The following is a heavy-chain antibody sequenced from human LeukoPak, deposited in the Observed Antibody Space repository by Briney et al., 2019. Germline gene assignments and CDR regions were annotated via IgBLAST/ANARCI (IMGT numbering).Heavy chain of an antibody. Sequence: SETLSLTCAVSGYSISSSYYWSWIRQPPGKGLEWIGYIYYSGSTNYNPSLKSRVTISVDTSKNQFSLKLSSVTAADTAVYYCARGRNAPPFYYNYYMDVWGKGTTLTVSS. CDR1: GYSISSSYY. J-gene: IGHJ6*03. V-gene: IGHV4-61*01. D-gene: IGHD4-11*01. CDR3: ARGRNAPPFYYNYYMDV. CDR2: IYYSGST.